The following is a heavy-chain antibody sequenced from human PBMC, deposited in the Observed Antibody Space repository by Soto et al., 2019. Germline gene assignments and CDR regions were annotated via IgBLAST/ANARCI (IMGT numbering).Heavy chain of an antibody. CDR1: VGSTSSGGYY. J-gene: IGHJ5*02. Sequence: QVQLQESGPRLVKPSQTLSLTCTVSVGSTSSGGYYWSWIRQYPGKGLEWIGFVYYSGGTYYNPSLKSRVIISVDTSKKQFSLKLSSVTAADTAVYYCARDAALKWFDPWGQGTLVTVSS. CDR3: ARDAALKWFDP. D-gene: IGHD2-15*01. V-gene: IGHV4-31*03. CDR2: VYYSGGT.